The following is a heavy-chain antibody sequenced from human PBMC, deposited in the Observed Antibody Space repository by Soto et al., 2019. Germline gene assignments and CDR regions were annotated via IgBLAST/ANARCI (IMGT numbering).Heavy chain of an antibody. CDR1: GYSFTSYW. Sequence: GESLKISCKGSGYSFTSYWIGWVRQMPVKGLEWMGIIYPGDSDTRYSPSFQGQVTISADKSISTAYLQWSSLKASDTAMYYCAIHLRGSAAYYYYGMDVWGQGTTVTVSS. D-gene: IGHD1-26*01. J-gene: IGHJ6*02. CDR2: IYPGDSDT. V-gene: IGHV5-51*01. CDR3: AIHLRGSAAYYYYGMDV.